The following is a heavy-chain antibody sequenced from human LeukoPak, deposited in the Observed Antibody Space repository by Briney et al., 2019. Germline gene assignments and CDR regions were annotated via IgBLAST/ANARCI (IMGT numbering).Heavy chain of an antibody. V-gene: IGHV4-34*01. CDR2: INHSGST. D-gene: IGHD6-13*01. J-gene: IGHJ4*02. CDR3: ARKTGIAAAGIDY. CDR1: GGSFSGYY. Sequence: KPSETLSLTCAVYGGSFSGYYWSWIRQPPGKGLEWIGEINHSGSTNYNPSLKSRVTISVDTSKNQFSLKLSSVTAADTAVYYCARKTGIAAAGIDYWGQGTLVTVSS.